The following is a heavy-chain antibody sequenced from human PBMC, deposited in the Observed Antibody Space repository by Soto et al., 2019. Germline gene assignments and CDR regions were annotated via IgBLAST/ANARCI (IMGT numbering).Heavy chain of an antibody. V-gene: IGHV3-21*01. D-gene: IGHD3-3*01. Sequence: GGSLRLSCAASGFTFSSYSMNWVRQAPGKGLEWVSSISSSSSYIYYADSVKGRFTISRDNAKNSLYLQMNSLRAEDTAVYYCAREGGRFLEWLPTHYYYYGMDVWGQGTTVTVSS. CDR3: AREGGRFLEWLPTHYYYYGMDV. CDR1: GFTFSSYS. J-gene: IGHJ6*02. CDR2: ISSSSSYI.